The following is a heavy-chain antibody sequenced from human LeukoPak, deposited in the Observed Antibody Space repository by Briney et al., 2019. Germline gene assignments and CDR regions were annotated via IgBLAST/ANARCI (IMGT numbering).Heavy chain of an antibody. V-gene: IGHV3-30-3*01. CDR2: ISYNGVNK. CDR1: GLSFSDYA. CDR3: ARDGY. Sequence: GGSLRLSCAASGLSFSDYAVHWVRQAPGKGLEWVAVISYNGVNKYYADSVKGRFTISRDNSKNTLYLQMNSLRAEDTAVYYCARDGYWGQGTLVTVSS. J-gene: IGHJ4*02.